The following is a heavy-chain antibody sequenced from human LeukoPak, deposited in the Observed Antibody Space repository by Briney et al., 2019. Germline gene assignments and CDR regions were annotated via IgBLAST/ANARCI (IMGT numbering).Heavy chain of an antibody. CDR2: IFYDGSNK. V-gene: IGHV3-33*08. J-gene: IGHJ4*02. Sequence: GGSLRLSCAASGFTFSSYAMSWVRQAPGEGLEWVAVIFYDGSNKYYAASVKGRFTISRDNSKNTLYLQMNSLRAEDTAVYYCARDVGGEWNFWSQGTLVTVSS. D-gene: IGHD3-16*01. CDR3: ARDVGGEWNF. CDR1: GFTFSSYA.